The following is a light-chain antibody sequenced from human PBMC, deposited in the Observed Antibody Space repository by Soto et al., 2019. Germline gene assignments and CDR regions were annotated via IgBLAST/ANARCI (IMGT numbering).Light chain of an antibody. CDR3: QELNSFPLT. CDR1: QGISSY. V-gene: IGKV1-9*01. Sequence: DIQLTQSPSFLSASVADRVTITCRASQGISSYLAWYQQKPGKAPKLLIYAASTLQSGVPSRFSGSGSGTEFTLTISSLHPEDFATYYCQELNSFPLTFGGGTKVEI. CDR2: AAS. J-gene: IGKJ4*01.